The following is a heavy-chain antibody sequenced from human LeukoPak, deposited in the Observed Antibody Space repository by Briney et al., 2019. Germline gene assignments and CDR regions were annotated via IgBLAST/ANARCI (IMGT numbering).Heavy chain of an antibody. V-gene: IGHV4-34*01. Sequence: SETLSLTCAVYGGSFSGYYWSWIRQPPGKGLEWIGEINHSGSTNYNPSLKSRVTISVDTSKNQFSLKLSSVTAADTAVYYCARGKAIAAARYYFDYWGQGTLVTVSS. CDR2: INHSGST. CDR3: ARGKAIAAARYYFDY. D-gene: IGHD6-13*01. J-gene: IGHJ4*02. CDR1: GGSFSGYY.